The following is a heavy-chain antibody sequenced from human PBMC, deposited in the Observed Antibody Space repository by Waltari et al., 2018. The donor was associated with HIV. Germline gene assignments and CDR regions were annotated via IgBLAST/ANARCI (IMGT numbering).Heavy chain of an antibody. CDR3: ARREASVVRGVYYYGMDV. D-gene: IGHD3-10*01. V-gene: IGHV3-74*01. CDR1: GFTFRSYW. Sequence: EVQLVESGGGLVQPGGSLRLSCAASGFTFRSYWMHWVRQAPGKGLVCCSRIHSGGASTSYSDFVKGRFTISRDTAQNPLYLEMNSLRADDTAVYYCARREASVVRGVYYYGMDVWGQGTTVTVSS. CDR2: IHSGGAST. J-gene: IGHJ6*02.